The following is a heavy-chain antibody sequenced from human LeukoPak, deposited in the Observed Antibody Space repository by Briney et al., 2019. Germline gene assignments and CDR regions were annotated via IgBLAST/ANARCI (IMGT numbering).Heavy chain of an antibody. V-gene: IGHV4-59*08. D-gene: IGHD6-19*01. J-gene: IGHJ5*02. CDR3: ARGGGVRTGSGWRPGNWFDP. CDR1: GGSISSDY. CDR2: IYYTGST. Sequence: SETLSLTCTVSGGSISSDYWSWIRQPPGKGLEWVGYIYYTGSTNYNPSLKSLVTISLDTSKNQFSLKVNSVTAADTAVYYCARGGGVRTGSGWRPGNWFDPWGQGTQVIVSS.